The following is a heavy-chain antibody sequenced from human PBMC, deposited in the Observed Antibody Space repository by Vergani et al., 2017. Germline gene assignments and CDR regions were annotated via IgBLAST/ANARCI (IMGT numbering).Heavy chain of an antibody. CDR1: GFTFGDYA. Sequence: EVQLVESGGGLVQPGRSLRLSCTASGFTFGDYAMSWVRQAPGKGLEWVGFIRSKAYGGTTEYAASVKGRFTISRDDSKSIAYLQMNSLKTEDTAVYYCRAGTNPWGQGTLVTVSS. CDR2: IRSKAYGGTT. J-gene: IGHJ5*02. V-gene: IGHV3-49*04. CDR3: RAGTNP. D-gene: IGHD3-10*01.